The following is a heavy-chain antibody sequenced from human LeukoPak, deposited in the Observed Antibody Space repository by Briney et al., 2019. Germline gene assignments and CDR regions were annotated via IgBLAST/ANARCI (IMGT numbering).Heavy chain of an antibody. CDR3: ARASLGFYDFWSGYPFGSDY. Sequence: PGRSLRLSCAASGFTFSSYAMHWVRQAPGKGLEWVAVISYDGSNKYYADSVKGRFTISRDNSKNTLYLQMNSLRAEDTAVYYCARASLGFYDFWSGYPFGSDYWGQGTLVTVSS. CDR2: ISYDGSNK. J-gene: IGHJ4*02. CDR1: GFTFSSYA. D-gene: IGHD3-3*01. V-gene: IGHV3-30-3*01.